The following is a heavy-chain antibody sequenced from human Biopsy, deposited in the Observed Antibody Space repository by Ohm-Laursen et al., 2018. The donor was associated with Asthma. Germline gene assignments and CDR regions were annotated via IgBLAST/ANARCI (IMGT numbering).Heavy chain of an antibody. Sequence: GSLRLSCSASGLTFSDYWMHWVRQAPGKGLEWVSRVKGYGRRTSYADSVKGRFTISRDNAKNTLYLQMNSLRVEDTAVYYCARDGVVPDAMYYHYYYGLDVWGQGTTVTVSS. CDR1: GLTFSDYW. V-gene: IGHV3-74*01. CDR2: VKGYGRRT. J-gene: IGHJ6*02. D-gene: IGHD2-2*01. CDR3: ARDGVVPDAMYYHYYYGLDV.